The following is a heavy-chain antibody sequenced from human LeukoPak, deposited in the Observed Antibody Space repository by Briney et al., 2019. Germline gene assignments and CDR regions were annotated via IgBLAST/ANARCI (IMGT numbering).Heavy chain of an antibody. V-gene: IGHV3-33*08. CDR3: ARNQRYFDY. CDR1: EFTFSSYA. CDR2: IWYDGSNK. D-gene: IGHD1-14*01. J-gene: IGHJ4*02. Sequence: SGGSLRLSCAASEFTFSSYAMHWVRQAPGKGLEWVAVIWYDGSNKFYADSVKGRFAISRDNSKNTLYLQMNSLRAEDTAVYYCARNQRYFDYWGQGTLVTVSS.